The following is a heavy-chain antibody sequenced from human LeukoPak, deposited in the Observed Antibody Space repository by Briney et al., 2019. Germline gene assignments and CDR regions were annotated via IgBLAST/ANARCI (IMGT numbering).Heavy chain of an antibody. CDR3: AKWPEGAMDYFDY. Sequence: GGSLRLSCAASGFIFSSYAMTWARQAPGKGLEWVSAISGDGTRTYYADSVKGRFTISRDNSKNTLYLEMSSLRVEDTAIYYCAKWPEGAMDYFDYWGQGTLVTVSS. CDR2: ISGDGTRT. CDR1: GFIFSSYA. J-gene: IGHJ4*02. D-gene: IGHD3-16*01. V-gene: IGHV3-23*01.